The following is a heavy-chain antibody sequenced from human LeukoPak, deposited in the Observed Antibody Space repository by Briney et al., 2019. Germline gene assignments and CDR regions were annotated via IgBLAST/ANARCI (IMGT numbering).Heavy chain of an antibody. CDR3: ARGGYSYGYGNAFDI. V-gene: IGHV3-23*01. J-gene: IGHJ3*02. Sequence: GGSLRLSCAASGFTFSSYAMSRVRQAPGKGLEWVSAISGSGGSTYYADSVKGRFTISRDNSKNTLYLQMSSLRAEDTAVYYCARGGYSYGYGNAFDIWGQGTMVTVSS. CDR1: GFTFSSYA. CDR2: ISGSGGST. D-gene: IGHD5-18*01.